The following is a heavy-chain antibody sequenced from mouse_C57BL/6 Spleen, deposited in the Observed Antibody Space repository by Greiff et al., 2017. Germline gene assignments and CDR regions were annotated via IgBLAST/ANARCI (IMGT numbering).Heavy chain of an antibody. CDR3: AKKEGTGYAMDY. V-gene: IGHV2-5*01. CDR2: IWRGGST. D-gene: IGHD3-3*01. CDR1: GFSLTSYG. Sequence: VQLQQSGPGLVQPSQSLSITCTVSGFSLTSYGVHWVRQSPGKGLEWLGVIWRGGSTDYNAAFMSRLSITKDNSKSQVFFKMNSLQADDTAIHYCAKKEGTGYAMDYWGQGTSVTVSS. J-gene: IGHJ4*01.